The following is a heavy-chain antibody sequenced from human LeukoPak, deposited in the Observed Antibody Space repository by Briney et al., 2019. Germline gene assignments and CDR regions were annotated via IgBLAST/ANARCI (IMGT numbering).Heavy chain of an antibody. Sequence: SETLSLTCTVSGGSISSGDYYWSWLRQPPGKGLEWIGYIYYSGSTYYNPSPKSRVTISVDTSKNQFSLKLSSVTAADTAVYYCARDVGCSSTSCYRPYYYYYMDVWGKGTTVTVSS. J-gene: IGHJ6*03. CDR2: IYYSGST. CDR1: GGSISSGDYY. V-gene: IGHV4-30-4*08. CDR3: ARDVGCSSTSCYRPYYYYYMDV. D-gene: IGHD2-2*01.